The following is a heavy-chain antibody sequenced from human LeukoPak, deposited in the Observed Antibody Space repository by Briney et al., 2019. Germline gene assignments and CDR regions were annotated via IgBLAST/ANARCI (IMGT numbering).Heavy chain of an antibody. CDR1: GGSISSGSYY. V-gene: IGHV4-61*02. J-gene: IGHJ6*03. D-gene: IGHD6-19*01. Sequence: SETLSLTCTVSGGSISSGSYYWSWIRQPAGKGLEWIGRIYTSGSTNYNPSLKSRVTISVDTSKNQFSLKLSSVTAADTAVYYCARDRYSSGWSDYMDVWGKGTTVTVSS. CDR3: ARDRYSSGWSDYMDV. CDR2: IYTSGST.